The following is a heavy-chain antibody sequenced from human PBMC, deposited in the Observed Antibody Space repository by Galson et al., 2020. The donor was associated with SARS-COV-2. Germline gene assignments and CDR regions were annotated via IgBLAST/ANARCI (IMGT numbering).Heavy chain of an antibody. V-gene: IGHV3-21*01. D-gene: IGHD6-6*01. CDR1: GFSFTNFN. J-gene: IGHJ6*02. CDR3: ARPMSTALRYGFDV. CDR2: ISPTGAYI. Sequence: GESLKISCAASGFSFTNFNMNWVRQAPGKGLEWVSSISPTGAYIHYADSVAGRFTLSRDNAKNSLYLQMDSLRAEDTAVYFCARPMSTALRYGFDVWGQGTTVTVYS.